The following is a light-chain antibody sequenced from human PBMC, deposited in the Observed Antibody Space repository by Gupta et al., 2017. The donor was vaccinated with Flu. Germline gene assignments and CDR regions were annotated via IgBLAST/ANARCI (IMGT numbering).Light chain of an antibody. CDR3: QKYDSAPRT. V-gene: IGKV1-27*01. CDR2: ATS. Sequence: DFQMTQSPSSVSASVGDRVAITCRASHGVGNYVAWYQQKPGRLPSLPIYATSRLESGVPSRFSGSGSGTDFTLTISGLQPEDVASYYCQKYDSAPRTFGGGTKVEI. J-gene: IGKJ4*01. CDR1: HGVGNY.